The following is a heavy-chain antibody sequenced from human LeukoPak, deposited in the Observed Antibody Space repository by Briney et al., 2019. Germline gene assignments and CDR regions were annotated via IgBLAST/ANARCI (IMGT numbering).Heavy chain of an antibody. CDR3: ARVAGQTYYDILTGRGDVDY. CDR2: INSDGSST. J-gene: IGHJ4*02. Sequence: QPGGSLRLSCAASGFTFSSYWMHWVRQAPGKGLVWVSRINSDGSSTSYADSVKGRFTISRDNAKNTLYLQMNSLRAEDTAVYYCARVAGQTYYDILTGRGDVDYWGQGTLVTVSS. CDR1: GFTFSSYW. V-gene: IGHV3-74*01. D-gene: IGHD3-9*01.